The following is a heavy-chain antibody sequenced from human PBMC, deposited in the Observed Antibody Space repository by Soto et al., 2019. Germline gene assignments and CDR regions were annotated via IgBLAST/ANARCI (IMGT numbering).Heavy chain of an antibody. CDR1: GFTFSSYW. D-gene: IGHD1-1*01. V-gene: IGHV3-7*05. CDR2: IKQDGSEK. J-gene: IGHJ5*02. CDR3: ARGGTEGWFDP. Sequence: EVQLVESGGGLVQPGGSLRLSCVASGFTFSSYWMSWVRQAPGKGLEWVANIKQDGSEKYYVDSVKGRFTISRDNAKNSLYLQMNSLRAEDTAVYYCARGGTEGWFDPWGQGTLVTVSS.